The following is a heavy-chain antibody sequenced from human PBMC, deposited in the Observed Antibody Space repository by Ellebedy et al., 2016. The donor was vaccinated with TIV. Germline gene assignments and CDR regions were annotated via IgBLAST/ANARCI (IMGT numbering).Heavy chain of an antibody. CDR1: GINFTSHN. Sequence: GESLKISCSTSGINFTSHNMHWLRQSPGKGLEWVAFLRLDGTSKQYADSVRGRFTISRDNAQNRLFLEMSGVTPDDTAVYYCARDQRFYDSGGYFSSRQGSPLPDLWGLGTLVTVSS. D-gene: IGHD3-22*01. CDR3: ARDQRFYDSGGYFSSRQGSPLPDL. V-gene: IGHV3-30*02. J-gene: IGHJ5*02. CDR2: LRLDGTSK.